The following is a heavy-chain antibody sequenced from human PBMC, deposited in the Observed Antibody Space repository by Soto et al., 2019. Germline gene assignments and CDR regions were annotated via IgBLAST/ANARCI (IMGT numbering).Heavy chain of an antibody. Sequence: GGSLRLSCVASGFTFFSSFMGWVRQAPGKGLQWVANINQDGGGTYYADSVKGRFTISRDSSKNTLLLHMNSLRADDTAVYYCAQVSPTGFFDYWGQGTLVTVSS. CDR3: AQVSPTGFFDY. J-gene: IGHJ4*02. CDR1: GFTFFSSF. CDR2: INQDGGGT. D-gene: IGHD3-10*01. V-gene: IGHV3-23*01.